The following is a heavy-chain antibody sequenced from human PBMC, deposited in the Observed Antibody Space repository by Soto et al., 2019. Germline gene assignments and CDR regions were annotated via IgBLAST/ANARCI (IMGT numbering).Heavy chain of an antibody. CDR1: GFTFTNYP. CDR2: ISSSDGSR. CDR3: AQDYYGSGN. D-gene: IGHD3-10*01. V-gene: IGHV3-23*01. Sequence: GGSLRLSCVGSGFTFTNYPMTWVRQAPGKGLEWVSSISSSDGSRFYADSVKGRFTISRDNSKNTLYLEMNSLRVEDAAVYYCAQDYYGSGNWGQGT. J-gene: IGHJ4*02.